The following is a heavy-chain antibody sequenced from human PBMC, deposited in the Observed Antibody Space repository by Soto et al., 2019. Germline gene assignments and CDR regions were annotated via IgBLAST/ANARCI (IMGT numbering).Heavy chain of an antibody. CDR2: INAGNGNT. CDR3: ARITGFGLSNS. Sequence: QVQLVQSGAEVKKPGASVKVSCKASGYTFTSYAMHWVRQAPGQRLEWMGWINAGNGNTKYSQKFQGRVTITRDTPATTAYMELSSLRSEDTAVYSFARITGFGLSNSWAQGTLLTLSS. V-gene: IGHV1-3*01. D-gene: IGHD3-16*01. CDR1: GYTFTSYA. J-gene: IGHJ4*02.